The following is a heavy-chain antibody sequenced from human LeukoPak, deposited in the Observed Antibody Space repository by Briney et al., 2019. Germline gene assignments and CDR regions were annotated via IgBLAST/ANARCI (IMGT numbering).Heavy chain of an antibody. CDR2: IYYSGST. Sequence: SETLSLTCTVSGGSISSYYWSWIRQPPGKGLEWIGYIYYSGSTNYNPSLKSRVTISVDTSKNQFSLKLSSVTAADTAVYYCASQYYDILTGYYLAAAEYWGQGTLVTVSS. D-gene: IGHD3-9*01. V-gene: IGHV4-59*08. CDR1: GGSISSYY. J-gene: IGHJ4*02. CDR3: ASQYYDILTGYYLAAAEY.